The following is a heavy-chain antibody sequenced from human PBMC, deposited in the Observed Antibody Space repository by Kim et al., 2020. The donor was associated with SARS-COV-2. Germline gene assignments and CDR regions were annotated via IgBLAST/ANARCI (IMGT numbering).Heavy chain of an antibody. CDR2: VHHSGRT. J-gene: IGHJ4*01. V-gene: IGHV4-61*08. D-gene: IGHD6-19*01. Sequence: SETLSLTCTVSGGSVTSGAFSWSWIRLPPGNGLEWIGYVHHSGRTNYNPSLKSRLTISLDTSNNQFSLKLNSVAAADTAMYYCARGISVAGQITFDHWG. CDR1: GGSVTSGAFS. CDR3: ARGISVAGQITFDH.